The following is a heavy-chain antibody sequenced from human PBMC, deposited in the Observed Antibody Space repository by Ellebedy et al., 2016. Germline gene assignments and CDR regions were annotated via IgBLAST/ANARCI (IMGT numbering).Heavy chain of an antibody. CDR3: TTDDWDSSSCY. Sequence: GGSLRLSXAGSGFTFSNGWMSWVRQAPGKGLEWVGRVKSKTDGGTTDYAAPVKGRFTISRDDSKNTLYLQMNSLKTEDTAVYYCTTDDWDSSSCYWGQGTVVTVSS. CDR1: GFTFSNGW. V-gene: IGHV3-15*01. CDR2: VKSKTDGGTT. J-gene: IGHJ4*02. D-gene: IGHD6-6*01.